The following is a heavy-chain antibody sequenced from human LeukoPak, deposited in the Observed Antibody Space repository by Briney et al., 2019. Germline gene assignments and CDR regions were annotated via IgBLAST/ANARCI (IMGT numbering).Heavy chain of an antibody. CDR3: ATPYSGGYHGLDI. CDR1: GGSISSSTYY. Sequence: PSETLSLTCTVSGGSISSSTYYWGWIRQPPGKGLEWIGRMYYSGSTSYNPSLKSRVTISVDTSKNQFSLKLNSVTAADTAVYYCATPYSGGYHGLDIWGQGTMVTVSS. D-gene: IGHD1-26*01. J-gene: IGHJ3*02. CDR2: MYYSGST. V-gene: IGHV4-39*01.